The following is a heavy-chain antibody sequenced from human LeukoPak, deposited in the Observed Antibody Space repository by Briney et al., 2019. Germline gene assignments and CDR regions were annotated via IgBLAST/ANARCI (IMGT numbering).Heavy chain of an antibody. V-gene: IGHV1-2*02. Sequence: GASVKVSCKASGYTFTGYYTHWVRQAPGQGLEWMGWINPNSGGTNYAQKFQGRVTMTRDTSISTAYMELSRLRSDDTAVYYCARRYSSSFTFDYWGQGTLVTVSS. CDR1: GYTFTGYY. D-gene: IGHD6-6*01. CDR2: INPNSGGT. CDR3: ARRYSSSFTFDY. J-gene: IGHJ4*02.